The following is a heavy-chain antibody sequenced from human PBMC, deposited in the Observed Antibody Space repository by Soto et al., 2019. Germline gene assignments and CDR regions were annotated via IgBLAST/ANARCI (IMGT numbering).Heavy chain of an antibody. CDR1: GGSISSGGYY. V-gene: IGHV4-31*03. Sequence: QVQLQESGPGLVKPSQTLSLTCTVSGGSISSGGYYWSWIRQHPGKGLEWIGYIYYSGSTYYNPSLKSRVTIXXDXSXXQFSLKLSSVTAADTAVYYCARSGSEDSSGYYYAYWSQGTLVTVSS. CDR3: ARSGSEDSSGYYYAY. D-gene: IGHD3-22*01. CDR2: IYYSGST. J-gene: IGHJ4*02.